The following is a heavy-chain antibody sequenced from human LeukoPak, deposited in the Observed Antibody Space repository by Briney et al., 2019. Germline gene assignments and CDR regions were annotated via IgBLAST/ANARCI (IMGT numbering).Heavy chain of an antibody. V-gene: IGHV3-30-3*01. CDR1: GFTFSSYA. CDR2: ISYDGSNK. CDR3: ARSQGSGWYDY. J-gene: IGHJ4*02. Sequence: GRSLRLSCAASGFTFSSYAMHWVRQAPGKGLEWVAVISYDGSNKYYADSVKGRFTISRDNSKNTLYLQMNSLRAEDTAVYYCARSQGSGWYDYWGQGTLVTVSS. D-gene: IGHD6-19*01.